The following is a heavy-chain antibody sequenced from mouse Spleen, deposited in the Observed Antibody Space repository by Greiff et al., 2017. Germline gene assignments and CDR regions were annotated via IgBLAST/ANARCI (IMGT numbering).Heavy chain of an antibody. CDR3: ARREDYYDGFAY. CDR1: GYSFTGYY. CDR2: INPSTGGT. V-gene: IGHV1-42*01. Sequence: EVQLQQSGPELVKPGASVKISCKASGYSFTGYYMNWVKQSPEKSLEWIGEINPSTGGTTYNQKFKAKATLTVDKSSSTAYMQLKSLTSEDSAVYYCARREDYYDGFAYWGQGTLVTVSA. D-gene: IGHD1-1*01. J-gene: IGHJ3*01.